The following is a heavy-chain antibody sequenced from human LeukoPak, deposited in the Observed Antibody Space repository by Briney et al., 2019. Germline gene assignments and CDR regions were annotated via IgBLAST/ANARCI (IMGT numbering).Heavy chain of an antibody. Sequence: GSSVKVSCKASGGTFISYAISWVRQAPGQGLEWMGGIIPIFGTANYAQKFQGRVTITADEPTSTAYMELSSLRSEDTAVYYCARELGYGSGSYDYYYYGMDVWGKGTTVTVSS. CDR1: GGTFISYA. CDR3: ARELGYGSGSYDYYYYGMDV. V-gene: IGHV1-69*01. J-gene: IGHJ6*04. CDR2: IIPIFGTA. D-gene: IGHD3-10*01.